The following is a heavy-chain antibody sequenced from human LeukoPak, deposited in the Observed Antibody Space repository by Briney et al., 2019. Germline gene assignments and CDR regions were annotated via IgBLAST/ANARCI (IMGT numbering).Heavy chain of an antibody. V-gene: IGHV3-48*03. Sequence: PGGSLRLSCAASGFTFVSYAMSWVRQAPGKGLEWVSYISSSGSTIYYADSVKGRFTISRDNAKNSLYLQMNSLRAEDTAVYYCARHSQYCSGGSCYPLYYFDYWGQGTLVTVSS. CDR3: ARHSQYCSGGSCYPLYYFDY. CDR2: ISSSGSTI. CDR1: GFTFVSYA. J-gene: IGHJ4*02. D-gene: IGHD2-15*01.